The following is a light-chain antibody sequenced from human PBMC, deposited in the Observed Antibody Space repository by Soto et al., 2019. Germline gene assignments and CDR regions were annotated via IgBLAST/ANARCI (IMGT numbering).Light chain of an antibody. Sequence: DVVMTQSPLSLPVTLGQPASISCRSNQSLVHSDGIAYFSWFQQRPGRSPRRXIYKVSNRDSGVPARVSGSGSGTDFALKISRVEAEDVGVYYCMQGTHWPITFGQGTRLEIK. J-gene: IGKJ5*01. CDR3: MQGTHWPIT. CDR1: QSLVHSDGIAY. CDR2: KVS. V-gene: IGKV2-30*02.